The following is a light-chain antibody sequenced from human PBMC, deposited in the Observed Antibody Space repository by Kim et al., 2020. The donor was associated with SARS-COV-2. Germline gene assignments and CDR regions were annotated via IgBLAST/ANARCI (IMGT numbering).Light chain of an antibody. CDR2: DAS. V-gene: IGKV1-5*01. J-gene: IGKJ2*01. Sequence: VGDRVTITGRASQSISAYLAWYQHKPGKAPKLLIYDASILESGVPSRFSGSGSGTEFTLTISSLQPDDFAIYYCQQYDSYSRGTFGQGTKLEI. CDR3: QQYDSYSRGT. CDR1: QSISAY.